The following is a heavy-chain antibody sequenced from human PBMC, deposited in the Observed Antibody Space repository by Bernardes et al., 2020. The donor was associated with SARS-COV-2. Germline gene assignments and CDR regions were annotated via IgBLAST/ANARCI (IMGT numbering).Heavy chain of an antibody. J-gene: IGHJ2*01. Sequence: SETLSPTCAVYSGSFRGYYWSWIRQTPGKGLEWIGELNDSGRTQYNPALKSRVTISVDPSKNQFSLKLNSVTAADTAVYYCARGSAAVVSHFMLLFANWYFDLWGRGTLVTVS. CDR2: LNDSGRT. D-gene: IGHD2-15*01. CDR3: ARGSAAVVSHFMLLFANWYFDL. V-gene: IGHV4-34*01. CDR1: SGSFRGYY.